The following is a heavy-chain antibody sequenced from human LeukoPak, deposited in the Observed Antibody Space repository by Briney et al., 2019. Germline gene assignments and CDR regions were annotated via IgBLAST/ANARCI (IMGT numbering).Heavy chain of an antibody. CDR1: GYSISSGYY. CDR2: IYHSGST. CDR3: AGCGGDCSGWFDP. V-gene: IGHV4-38-2*01. Sequence: SETLSLTCAVSGYSISSGYYWGWIRQPPGKGLEWIGSIYHSGSTYYNPSLKSRVTISVDTSKNQSSLKLSSVTAADTAVYCCAGCGGDCSGWFDPWGQGTLVTVSS. D-gene: IGHD2-21*02. J-gene: IGHJ5*02.